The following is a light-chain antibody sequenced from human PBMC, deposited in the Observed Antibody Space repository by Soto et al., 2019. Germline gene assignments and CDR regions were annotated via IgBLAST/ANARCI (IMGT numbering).Light chain of an antibody. V-gene: IGLV2-8*01. Sequence: QSALTQPPSASGSPGQSVTIYCTGTTNDIGVYDFVSWYQHHPGQAPRMIIYEVVQRPSGVPDRFSGSKSGNTASLTVSGLQAAYEADYFCKSDAGRNTYVFGSGTKVTVL. J-gene: IGLJ1*01. CDR1: TNDIGVYDF. CDR3: KSDAGRNTYV. CDR2: EVV.